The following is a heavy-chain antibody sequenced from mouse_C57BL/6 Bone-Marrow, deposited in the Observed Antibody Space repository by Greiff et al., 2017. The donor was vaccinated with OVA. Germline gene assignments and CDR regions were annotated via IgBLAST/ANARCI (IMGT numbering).Heavy chain of an antibody. J-gene: IGHJ4*01. Sequence: EVMLVESGGGLVQPKGSLKLSCAASGFSFNTYAMNWVRQAPGKGLEWVARIRSKSNNYATYYADSVKDRFTISRDDSESMLYLQMNNLKTEDTAMYYCVRLHYYSNYYYAMDYWGQGTSVTVSS. CDR2: IRSKSNNYAT. V-gene: IGHV10-1*01. CDR1: GFSFNTYA. CDR3: VRLHYYSNYYYAMDY. D-gene: IGHD2-5*01.